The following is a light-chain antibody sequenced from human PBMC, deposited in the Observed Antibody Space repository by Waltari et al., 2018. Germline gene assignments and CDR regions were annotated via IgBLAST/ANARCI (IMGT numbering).Light chain of an antibody. CDR3: SSFAGNNNPYV. V-gene: IGLV2-8*01. CDR1: SGDIGGYNL. CDR2: EVT. Sequence: QSALTQPPSASGSPGQSVTISCTGTSGDIGGYNLVSWYQQHPGKAPKLMIYEVTKRPSGVPDRFSGSKSGNTASLTVSGLQAEDEADYYCSSFAGNNNPYVFGTGTKVSVL. J-gene: IGLJ1*01.